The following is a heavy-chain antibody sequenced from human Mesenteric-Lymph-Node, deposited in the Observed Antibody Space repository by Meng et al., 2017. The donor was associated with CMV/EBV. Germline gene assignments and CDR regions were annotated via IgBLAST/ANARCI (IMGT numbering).Heavy chain of an antibody. CDR3: ARGSSYDILTGYFDY. CDR1: GGSFSGYY. V-gene: IGHV4-34*01. CDR2: INHSGST. Sequence: HVQLHTGGAGLLKPSGTLSVTCDVYGGSFSGYYWNWIRQSPEKGLEWIGEINHSGSTTYNPSFTSRIIISVDTSTNQISLNMSSVTAADTAVYYCARGSSYDILTGYFDYWGQGALVTVSS. D-gene: IGHD3-9*01. J-gene: IGHJ4*02.